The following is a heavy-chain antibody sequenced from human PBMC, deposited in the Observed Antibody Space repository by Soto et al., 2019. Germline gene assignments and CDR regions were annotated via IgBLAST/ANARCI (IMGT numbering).Heavy chain of an antibody. CDR1: GGSISSSNW. D-gene: IGHD2-8*01. J-gene: IGHJ4*02. CDR3: ARVYAYYFDY. Sequence: SETLSLSCAVSGGSISSSNWWSWVRQPPGKGLEWIGDIYHSGSTNYNPSLKSRVTISVDTSKNQFSLKLSSVTAADTAVYYCARVYAYYFDYWGQGTLVTVSS. CDR2: IYHSGST. V-gene: IGHV4-4*02.